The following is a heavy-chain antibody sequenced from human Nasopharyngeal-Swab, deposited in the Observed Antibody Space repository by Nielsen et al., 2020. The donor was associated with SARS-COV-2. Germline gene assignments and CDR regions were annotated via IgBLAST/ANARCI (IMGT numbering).Heavy chain of an antibody. D-gene: IGHD5-18*01. CDR2: IYSGGST. CDR3: AKDYSYGYDVGWFDP. J-gene: IGHJ5*02. V-gene: IGHV3-66*01. Sequence: GESLKISCAASGFTVSSNYMSWVRQAPGKGLEWVSVIYSGGSTYYADSVKGRFTISRDNSKNTLYLQMNSLRAEDTAVYYCAKDYSYGYDVGWFDPWGQGTLVTVSS. CDR1: GFTVSSNY.